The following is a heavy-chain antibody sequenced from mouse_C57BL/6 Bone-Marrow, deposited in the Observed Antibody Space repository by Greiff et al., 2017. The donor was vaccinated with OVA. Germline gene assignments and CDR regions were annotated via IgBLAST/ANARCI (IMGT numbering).Heavy chain of an antibody. CDR1: GFNIKDDY. V-gene: IGHV14-4*01. D-gene: IGHD3-2*02. Sequence: VQLQQSGAELVRPGASVKLSCTASGFNIKDDYMPWVKQRPEQGLEWIGWIDPENGDTEYASKFQGKATITADTSSNTAYLQLSSLTSEDTAVYYCTCSGYVYYAMDYWGQGTSVTVSS. CDR3: TCSGYVYYAMDY. J-gene: IGHJ4*01. CDR2: IDPENGDT.